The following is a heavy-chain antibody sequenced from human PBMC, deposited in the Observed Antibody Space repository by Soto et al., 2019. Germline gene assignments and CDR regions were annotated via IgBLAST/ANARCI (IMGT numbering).Heavy chain of an antibody. V-gene: IGHV3-11*01. D-gene: IGHD6-13*01. CDR1: GFTFSDYY. CDR3: ARRAAAGRSFDY. Sequence: GGSLRLSCAASGFTFSDYYMTWIRQAPGKGLEWVSYISSSGNSIYYADSVRGRFTVSRDNAKNSLFLQMNSLRAEDTAVYYCARRAAAGRSFDYWGLGTLVTVS. CDR2: ISSSGNSI. J-gene: IGHJ4*02.